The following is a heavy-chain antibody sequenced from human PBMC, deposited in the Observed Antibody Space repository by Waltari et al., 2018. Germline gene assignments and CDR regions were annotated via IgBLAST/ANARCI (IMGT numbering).Heavy chain of an antibody. V-gene: IGHV4-39*02. CDR1: GGSISRSAYY. CDR3: ARRGDWLPLDAFDI. Sequence: QLQLQESGPGLVKSSETLSLTCAVSGGSISRSAYYWVWLRQPPGKELEWIGSIYPRGDTYYHASLESRGRVSVDRSSNHFSMTLSSVTAADTAVYYCARRGDWLPLDAFDIWGQGTVVTVSS. CDR2: IYPRGDT. D-gene: IGHD2-15*01. J-gene: IGHJ3*02.